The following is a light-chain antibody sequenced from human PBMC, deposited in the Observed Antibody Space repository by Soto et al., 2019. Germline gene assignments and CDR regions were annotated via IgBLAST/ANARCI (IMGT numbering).Light chain of an antibody. Sequence: DIQMTQSPSTLSASVGDRVTITCRANQSISTWLAWYQQKPGKAPKVLIYEASTLKSGVPSRFSGGGSGTEFTLIISTLQPDDFATYYCQQYNSSPLTFGGGTKVEIK. V-gene: IGKV1-5*01. CDR3: QQYNSSPLT. CDR1: QSISTW. J-gene: IGKJ4*02. CDR2: EAS.